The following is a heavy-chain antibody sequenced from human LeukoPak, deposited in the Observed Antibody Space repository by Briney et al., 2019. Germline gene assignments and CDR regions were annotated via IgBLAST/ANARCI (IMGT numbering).Heavy chain of an antibody. J-gene: IGHJ4*02. Sequence: GGSLRLSCAASGFTFDDYAMHWVRHAPGKGLEWVSLISWDGGSTYYADSVRGRFTISRDNSKNSLYLQMNSLRAEDTALYYCAKDHMAGAAAGNFDYWGQGTLVTVSS. CDR3: AKDHMAGAAAGNFDY. CDR1: GFTFDDYA. D-gene: IGHD6-13*01. CDR2: ISWDGGST. V-gene: IGHV3-43D*03.